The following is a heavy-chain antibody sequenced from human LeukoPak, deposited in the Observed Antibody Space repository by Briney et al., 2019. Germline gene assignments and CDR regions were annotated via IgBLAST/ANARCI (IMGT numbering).Heavy chain of an antibody. D-gene: IGHD6-19*01. J-gene: IGHJ6*02. CDR2: ISYDGSNK. CDR3: AKDLIAVAGEGFYYGMDV. V-gene: IGHV3-30*18. CDR1: GFTFSSYG. Sequence: GRSLRLSCAASGFTFSSYGMHWVRQAPGKGLEWVAVISYDGSNKYYADSVKGRFTISRDNSKNTLYLQMNSLRAEDTAVYYCAKDLIAVAGEGFYYGMDVWGQGTTVTVSS.